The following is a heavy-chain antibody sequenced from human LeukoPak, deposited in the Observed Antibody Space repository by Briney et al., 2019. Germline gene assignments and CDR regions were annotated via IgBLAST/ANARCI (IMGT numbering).Heavy chain of an antibody. CDR3: AKDKASRSGSPPGDY. Sequence: TGGSLRLSCAASGFIFSSYAMSWVRQAPGKGLEWVSAISGSGGSTYYADSVKGRFTISRDNSKNTLYLQMNSLRAEDTAVYYCAKDKASRSGSPPGDYWGQGTLVTVSS. J-gene: IGHJ4*02. CDR1: GFIFSSYA. D-gene: IGHD1-26*01. V-gene: IGHV3-23*01. CDR2: ISGSGGST.